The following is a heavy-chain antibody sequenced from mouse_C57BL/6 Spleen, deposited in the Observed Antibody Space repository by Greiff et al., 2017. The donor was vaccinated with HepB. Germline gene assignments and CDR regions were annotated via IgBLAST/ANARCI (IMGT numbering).Heavy chain of an antibody. J-gene: IGHJ4*01. CDR3: ARYDYDDDYYAMDY. CDR2: INPYNGGT. D-gene: IGHD2-4*01. CDR1: GYTFTDYY. V-gene: IGHV1-19*01. Sequence: EVQLQQSGPVLVKPGASVKMSCKASGYTFTDYYMNWVKQSHGKSLEWIGVINPYNGGTSYNQKFKGKATLTVDKSSSTAYMELNSLTSEDSAVYYCARYDYDDDYYAMDYWGQGTSVTVSS.